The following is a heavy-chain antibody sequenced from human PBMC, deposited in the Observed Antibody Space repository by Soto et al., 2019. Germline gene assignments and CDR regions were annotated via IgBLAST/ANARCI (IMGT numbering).Heavy chain of an antibody. CDR2: IYYSGST. D-gene: IGHD2-2*02. CDR1: GGSISSSSYY. V-gene: IGHV4-39*01. Sequence: QLQLQESGPGLVKPSETLSLTCTVSGGSISSSSYYWGWIRQPPGKGLEWIGSIYYSGSTYYNPSLNGRVTFPVHTSKTQCSLTLSSVTAADTAVYYCARHPPSDEDIVVVPAVIGRGREFDPWGQGTLVTVSS. J-gene: IGHJ5*02. CDR3: ARHPPSDEDIVVVPAVIGRGREFDP.